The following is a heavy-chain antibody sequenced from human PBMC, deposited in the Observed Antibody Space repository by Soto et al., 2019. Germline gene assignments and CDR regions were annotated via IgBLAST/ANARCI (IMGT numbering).Heavy chain of an antibody. CDR3: ARTPGDMAAAGWYFDL. CDR1: GVSVSSDRYY. D-gene: IGHD6-13*01. CDR2: VYYSGYT. V-gene: IGHV4-61*01. J-gene: IGHJ2*01. Sequence: QVQLQESGPGLVRPSETLSLTCTVSGVSVSSDRYYWSWIRQPPGKGLEFIGFVYYSGYTYYSPSLKSRVTVSLDTSMNQFSLNLSSVTAADTALYYCARTPGDMAAAGWYFDLWGRGTLVTVSS.